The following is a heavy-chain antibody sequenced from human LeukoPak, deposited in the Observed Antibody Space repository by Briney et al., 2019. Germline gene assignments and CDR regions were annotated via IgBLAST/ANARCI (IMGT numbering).Heavy chain of an antibody. D-gene: IGHD5-12*01. CDR1: GFTFTTYW. CDR3: ARGGGYAWDY. J-gene: IGHJ4*02. Sequence: GRSLRLSCATSGFTFTTYWMNWVRQAPGKGLEWVANIKQDGSEKYYVDSVKGRFTISRVNARNSLYLQMNSLRADDTAVYYCARGGGYAWDYWGQGTLVTVSS. V-gene: IGHV3-7*01. CDR2: IKQDGSEK.